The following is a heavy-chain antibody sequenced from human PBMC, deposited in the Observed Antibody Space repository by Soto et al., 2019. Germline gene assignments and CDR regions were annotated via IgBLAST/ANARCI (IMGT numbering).Heavy chain of an antibody. V-gene: IGHV3-23*01. CDR3: AKAFCSGGSCQNVFDY. CDR2: ISGSGAYT. J-gene: IGHJ4*02. CDR1: GCPFSSYV. Sequence: GSLRLSCTSSGCPFSSYVMSWVRQAPGKGLEWVSAISGSGAYTYYADSVKGRFTISRDNSKNTFYLQMNSLRAEDTAVYYCAKAFCSGGSCQNVFDYWGQGTQVTVSS. D-gene: IGHD2-15*01.